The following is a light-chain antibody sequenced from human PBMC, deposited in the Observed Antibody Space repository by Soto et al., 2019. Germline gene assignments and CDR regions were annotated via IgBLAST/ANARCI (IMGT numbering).Light chain of an antibody. CDR1: QSITNW. V-gene: IGKV1-5*01. Sequence: DIQMTQSPSTLSAHVGDRVTITCRASQSITNWVAWYQQKPGKAPKLLIYDASNLESGVPSRFSGGGSGTDFTLTVSSLQPDDFATYYCQQENNYSPTFGQGTKVEV. J-gene: IGKJ1*01. CDR3: QQENNYSPT. CDR2: DAS.